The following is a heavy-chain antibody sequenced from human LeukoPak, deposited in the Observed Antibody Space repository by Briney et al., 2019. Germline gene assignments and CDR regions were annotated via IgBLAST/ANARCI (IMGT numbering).Heavy chain of an antibody. CDR1: GFTVSGNY. J-gene: IGHJ4*02. V-gene: IGHV3-66*01. Sequence: PGGSLRLSCAASGFTVSGNYMSWVRQAPGKGLEWVSVIYGGGSTNYADSVKGRFTISRDNSKSTVYLQMNSLRAEDTAVYYCVRFLGSNWGQGTLVTVSS. CDR2: IYGGGST. CDR3: VRFLGSN. D-gene: IGHD2/OR15-2a*01.